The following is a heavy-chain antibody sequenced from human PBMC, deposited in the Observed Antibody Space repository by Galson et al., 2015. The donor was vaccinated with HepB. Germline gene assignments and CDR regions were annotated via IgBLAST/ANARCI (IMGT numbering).Heavy chain of an antibody. Sequence: SCKASRYTFTAYYLHWVRQAPGQGLEWMGWINPNTGGTNYAQKFQGRVTMTRDTSISTAYIELSRLRSDDTAVFYCARDLAVLQLWPRGVDVWGQGTTVTVSS. CDR2: INPNTGGT. D-gene: IGHD1-1*01. V-gene: IGHV1-2*02. CDR1: RYTFTAYY. J-gene: IGHJ6*02. CDR3: ARDLAVLQLWPRGVDV.